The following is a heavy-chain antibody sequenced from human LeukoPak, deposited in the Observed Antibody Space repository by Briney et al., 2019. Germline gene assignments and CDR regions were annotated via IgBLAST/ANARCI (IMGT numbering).Heavy chain of an antibody. Sequence: ASVKVSCKVSGYTLTELSVHWVRQAPGKGLEWMGGFDPEDGETIYAQKFQGRVTMTEDTSTDTAYLELSSLRSEDTAVYYCAIRLPHDYGGNGNAFDIWGQGTMVTVAS. CDR3: AIRLPHDYGGNGNAFDI. CDR1: GYTLTELS. V-gene: IGHV1-24*01. J-gene: IGHJ3*02. D-gene: IGHD4-23*01. CDR2: FDPEDGET.